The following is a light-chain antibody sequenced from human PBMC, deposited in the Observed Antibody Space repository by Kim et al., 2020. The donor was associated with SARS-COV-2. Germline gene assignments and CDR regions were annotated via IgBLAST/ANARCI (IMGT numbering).Light chain of an antibody. CDR2: DVR. J-gene: IGLJ3*02. CDR1: SSDVGGYNL. CDR3: ASYASGNTWV. V-gene: IGLV2-14*03. Sequence: GKSITISCTGTSSDVGGYNLVSWYQQYPGKAPRLMIYDVRNRPSGVSNRVSGSKSGNTASLTISGLQAEDEADYYCASYASGNTWVFGGGTQLTVL.